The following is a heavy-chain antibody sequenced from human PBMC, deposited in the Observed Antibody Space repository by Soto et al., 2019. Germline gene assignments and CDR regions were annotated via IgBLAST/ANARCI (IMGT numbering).Heavy chain of an antibody. J-gene: IGHJ5*02. CDR2: TYIGGMT. D-gene: IGHD3-9*01. CDR3: ATASETFSRAGYSVSWFDP. CDR1: GASFTDGSLS. Sequence: PSETLSLTCTVSGASFTDGSLSWGWIRQSPGQRVEWIASTYIGGMTYYNPSLRSRVTISVDTSKSQFSLRLNSVTAADTAVYFCATASETFSRAGYSVSWFDPWGHGTLVTVAS. V-gene: IGHV4-39*01.